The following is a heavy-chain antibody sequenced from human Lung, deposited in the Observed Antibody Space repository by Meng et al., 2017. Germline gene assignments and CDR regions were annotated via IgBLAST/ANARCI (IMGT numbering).Heavy chain of an antibody. CDR2: INHSGST. CDR3: ARGPTTMAHDFDY. J-gene: IGHJ4*02. V-gene: IGHV4-34*01. D-gene: IGHD4-11*01. CDR1: GGSFSDYY. Sequence: QVQLKQWGEGLLKPSETLSLPCVVSGGSFSDYYWSWIRQPPGKGLEWIGEINHSGSTNYNPSLESRATISVDTSQNNLSLKLSSVTAADSVVYYCARGPTTMAHDFDYWGQGTLVTVSS.